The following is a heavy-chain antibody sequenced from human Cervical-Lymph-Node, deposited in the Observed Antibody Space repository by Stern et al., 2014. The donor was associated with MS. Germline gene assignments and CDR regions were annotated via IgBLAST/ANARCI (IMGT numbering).Heavy chain of an antibody. D-gene: IGHD3-22*01. V-gene: IGHV3-33*01. Sequence: MQLVESGGGVVQPGRSLRLSCAASGITFSSYGMHWVRQAPGRGLEWVAVIWYDGSNKDYADSVKGRFTISRDNSKNTLYVQMNSLRAEDTAVYYCARGSGYYDTPAFHYFDYWGQGTLVTVSS. J-gene: IGHJ4*02. CDR2: IWYDGSNK. CDR1: GITFSSYG. CDR3: ARGSGYYDTPAFHYFDY.